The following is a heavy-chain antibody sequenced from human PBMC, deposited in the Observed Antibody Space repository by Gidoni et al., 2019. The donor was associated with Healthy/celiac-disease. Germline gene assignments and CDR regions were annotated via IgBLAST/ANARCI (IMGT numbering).Heavy chain of an antibody. CDR2: IYSGGST. CDR1: GFTVSSNY. V-gene: IGHV3-66*01. CDR3: ARDRSRDGYNRTYYYYYGMDV. D-gene: IGHD5-12*01. J-gene: IGHJ6*02. Sequence: EVQLVESGGGLVQPGGSLRLSCAASGFTVSSNYMSWVRQAPGKGLEWVSVIYSGGSTYYADSVKGRFTISRDNSKNTLYLQMNSLRAEDTAVYYCARDRSRDGYNRTYYYYYGMDVWGQGTTVTVSS.